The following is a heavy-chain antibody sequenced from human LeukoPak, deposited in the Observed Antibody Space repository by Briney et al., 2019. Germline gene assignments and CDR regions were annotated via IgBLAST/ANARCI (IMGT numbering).Heavy chain of an antibody. D-gene: IGHD2-2*01. CDR1: GFTFSTYT. Sequence: GGSLRLSCAASGFTFSTYTIHWVRQAPGEGLEWVAVISYDGSNKYYADSVKGRFTLSRDNSKDTLYLQMDSLRAEDTAVYSCARGYCSSTACPPCDYWGQGTLVTVSS. V-gene: IGHV3-30*04. J-gene: IGHJ4*02. CDR3: ARGYCSSTACPPCDY. CDR2: ISYDGSNK.